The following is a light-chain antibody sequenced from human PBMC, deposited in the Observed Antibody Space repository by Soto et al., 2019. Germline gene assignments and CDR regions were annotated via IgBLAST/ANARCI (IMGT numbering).Light chain of an antibody. CDR3: QVWDSGSAHVL. V-gene: IGLV3-21*01. CDR2: SDT. J-gene: IGLJ2*01. Sequence: SYELTQPPSVSVAPGETARISCGGNNIGSKGVHWYQQKPGQAPVLVIYSDTDLPPVIPERFSGSNSANMATLTISRDEAGDEADYYCQVWDSGSAHVLFGGGTKLTVL. CDR1: NIGSKG.